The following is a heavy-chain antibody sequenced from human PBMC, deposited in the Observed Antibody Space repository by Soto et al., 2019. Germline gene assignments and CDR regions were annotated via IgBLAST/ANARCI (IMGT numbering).Heavy chain of an antibody. CDR1: GFTFGSYP. Sequence: EVQLVESGGGLVQPGGSLRLSCAACGFTFGSYPMHWVRQAPGKGREYVSAISTNGDSTFYANSVKGRFTISRDNSKNTLYLQMGSLRAEDMGVYYCAREGMSRPRWVFDYWGQGTLVTASS. J-gene: IGHJ4*02. V-gene: IGHV3-64*01. D-gene: IGHD6-13*01. CDR2: ISTNGDST. CDR3: AREGMSRPRWVFDY.